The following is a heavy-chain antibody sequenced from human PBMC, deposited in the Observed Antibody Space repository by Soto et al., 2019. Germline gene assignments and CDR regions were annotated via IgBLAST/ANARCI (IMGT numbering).Heavy chain of an antibody. CDR3: ARSVRVVRYSSGWYAYFDY. CDR2: IIPIFGTA. D-gene: IGHD6-19*01. CDR1: GGTFSSYA. V-gene: IGHV1-69*06. J-gene: IGHJ4*02. Sequence: QVQLVQSGAEVKKPGSSVKVSCKASGGTFSSYAISWVRQAPGQGLEWMGGIIPIFGTANYAQKFQGRVTITADKSTSTAYMELSSLRSEDTAVYYCARSVRVVRYSSGWYAYFDYWGQGTLVTVSS.